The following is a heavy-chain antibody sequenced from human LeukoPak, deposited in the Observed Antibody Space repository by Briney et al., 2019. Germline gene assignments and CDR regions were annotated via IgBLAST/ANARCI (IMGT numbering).Heavy chain of an antibody. V-gene: IGHV3-15*01. D-gene: IGHD5-18*01. J-gene: IGHJ4*02. CDR2: IKSKTDGGTT. CDR3: TPGVTPLDY. Sequence: SWIRQPPGKGLEWVGRIKSKTDGGTTDYAAPVKGRFTISRDDSKNTLYLQMNSLKTEDTAVYYCTPGVTPLDYWGQGTLVTVSS.